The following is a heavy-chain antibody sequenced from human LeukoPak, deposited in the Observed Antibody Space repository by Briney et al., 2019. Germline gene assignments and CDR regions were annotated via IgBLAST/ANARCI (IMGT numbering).Heavy chain of an antibody. CDR2: ISSSGSTI. Sequence: GGSLRLSCAASGFTFSDYYMSWIRQAPGKGLEWVSYISSSGSTIYYADSVKGRFTISRDNAKNSLYLQMNSLRAEDTAVYYCAKGPYCGGDCYLTPYYFDYWGQGTLVTVSS. J-gene: IGHJ4*02. CDR1: GFTFSDYY. D-gene: IGHD2-21*02. CDR3: AKGPYCGGDCYLTPYYFDY. V-gene: IGHV3-11*01.